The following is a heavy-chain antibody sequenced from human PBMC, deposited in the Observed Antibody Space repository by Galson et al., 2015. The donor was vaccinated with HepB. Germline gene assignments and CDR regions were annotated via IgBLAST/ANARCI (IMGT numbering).Heavy chain of an antibody. CDR3: ARGRVAAPVTFTLRRTYYFDY. CDR2: TYYRSKWYN. CDR1: GDSVSSHSAA. Sequence: CAISGDSVSSHSAAWNWIRQSPSRGLEWLGRTYYRSKWYNDCAVSVKSRITINPDTSKNQFSLQLNSVTPEDTAVYFCARGRVAAPVTFTLRRTYYFDYWGQGTLVTVSS. V-gene: IGHV6-1*01. J-gene: IGHJ4*02. D-gene: IGHD6-13*01.